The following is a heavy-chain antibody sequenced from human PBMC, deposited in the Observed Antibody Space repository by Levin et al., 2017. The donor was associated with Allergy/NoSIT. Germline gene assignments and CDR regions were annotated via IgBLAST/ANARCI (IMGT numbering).Heavy chain of an antibody. J-gene: IGHJ6*02. CDR3: ARELNVVVPTASSYYYYGMDV. CDR1: GYTFTDYY. V-gene: IGHV1-2*02. CDR2: IYPYSGGS. Sequence: VASVKVSCKASGYTFTDYYMHWVRQAPGQGLEWMGWIYPYSGGSNYAQKFQGRVTMTRDTSISTAYMELSRLRSDDTAVYYCARELNVVVPTASSYYYYGMDVWGQGTTVTVSS. D-gene: IGHD2-2*01.